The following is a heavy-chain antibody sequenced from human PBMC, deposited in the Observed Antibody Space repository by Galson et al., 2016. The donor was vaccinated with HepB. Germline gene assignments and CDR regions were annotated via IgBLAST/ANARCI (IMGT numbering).Heavy chain of an antibody. CDR2: IITIFDKT. CDR3: AREGDVIRGPLDY. J-gene: IGHJ4*02. D-gene: IGHD3-10*01. CDR1: GDTFSNYA. V-gene: IGHV1-69*06. Sequence: SVKVSCKASGDTFSNYAITWVRQAPGQGLGWMGGIITIFDKTNYAKKFQGRVTITADKSTSTASLELRSLRSEDTAMYYCAREGDVIRGPLDYWGQGTLVTVSS.